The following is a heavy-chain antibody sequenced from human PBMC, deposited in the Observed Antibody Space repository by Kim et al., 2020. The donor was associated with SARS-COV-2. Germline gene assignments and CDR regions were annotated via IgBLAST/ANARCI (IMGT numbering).Heavy chain of an antibody. CDR1: GFTFSSYW. D-gene: IGHD2-15*01. J-gene: IGHJ6*02. CDR3: ARDLRRYCSGGSCYRDYYYYGMDV. V-gene: IGHV3-7*01. CDR2: IKQDGSEK. Sequence: GGSLRLSCAASGFTFSSYWMSWVRQAPGKGLEWVANIKQDGSEKYYVDSVKGRFTISRDNAKNSLYLQMNSLRAEDTAVYYCARDLRRYCSGGSCYRDYYYYGMDVWGQGTTVTVSS.